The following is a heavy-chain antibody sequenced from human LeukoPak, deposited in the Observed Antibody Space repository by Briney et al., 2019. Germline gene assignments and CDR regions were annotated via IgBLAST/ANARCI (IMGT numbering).Heavy chain of an antibody. D-gene: IGHD3-22*01. CDR1: GFTFSNAW. CDR2: IKRKTDGGTT. CDR3: TTLNYYDSSGYPFDY. V-gene: IGHV3-15*01. Sequence: GGSLRLSCAASGFTFSNAWMSWVRQAPGKGLEWVGRIKRKTDGGTTDYAAPVKGRFTISRDDSKNTLYLQMNSLKTEDTAVYYCTTLNYYDSSGYPFDYWGQGTLVTVSS. J-gene: IGHJ4*02.